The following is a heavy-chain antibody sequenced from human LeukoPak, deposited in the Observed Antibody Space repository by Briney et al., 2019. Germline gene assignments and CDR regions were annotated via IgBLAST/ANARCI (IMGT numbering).Heavy chain of an antibody. CDR3: ARGENLNWFDP. V-gene: IGHV4-39*07. J-gene: IGHJ5*02. Sequence: SETLSLTCTVSGGSISSSSYYWGWIRQPPGKELEWIGSIYYSGSTYYNPSLKSRVTISVDTSKNQFSLKLSSVTAADTAVYYCARGENLNWFDPWGQGTLVTVSS. D-gene: IGHD1-14*01. CDR1: GGSISSSSYY. CDR2: IYYSGST.